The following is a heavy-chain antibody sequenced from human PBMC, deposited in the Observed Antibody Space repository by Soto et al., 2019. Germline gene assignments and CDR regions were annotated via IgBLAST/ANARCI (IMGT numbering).Heavy chain of an antibody. J-gene: IGHJ5*02. Sequence: TLSLTCTVSGGSISIGVYYWTWIRQHPGKGLEWIGYIYYSGRTYYNPSLKSRVTISVDTSKNQFSLRLSSVTAADTAVYYCARQDSGRYDSNKGFDPWGQGTLDTVSS. V-gene: IGHV4-31*03. CDR2: IYYSGRT. CDR1: GGSISIGVYY. CDR3: ARQDSGRYDSNKGFDP. D-gene: IGHD1-26*01.